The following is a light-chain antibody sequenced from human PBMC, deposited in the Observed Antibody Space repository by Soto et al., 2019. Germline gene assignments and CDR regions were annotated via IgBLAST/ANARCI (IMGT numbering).Light chain of an antibody. J-gene: IGKJ2*01. V-gene: IGKV3-20*01. CDR3: QQYGPSPLYT. CDR2: ATY. CDR1: QSVSSGY. Sequence: VLTQSPGTLSLSPGERATLSCRAGQSVSSGYLAWYQQKPGQAPRLLLYATYTSATGIPDRFSGSGSGTDSTLTISRLQPEDFAVYYCQQYGPSPLYTFGQGTKLEIQ.